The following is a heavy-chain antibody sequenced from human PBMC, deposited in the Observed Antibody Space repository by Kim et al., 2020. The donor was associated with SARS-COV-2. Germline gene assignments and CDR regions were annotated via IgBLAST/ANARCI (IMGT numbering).Heavy chain of an antibody. CDR1: GYTFIDYS. Sequence: ASVKVSCKTSGYTFIDYSMHWVRQAPGQGLEWMGRINTRNGHTTYAQKFQGRVTMTRDTSINTIYMELSSLRSDDTAVYYCARDVDYGGDWGSSWRYDAWGRGTLVSVSS. D-gene: IGHD2-21*02. CDR3: ARDVDYGGDWGSSWRYDA. J-gene: IGHJ2*01. CDR2: INTRNGHT. V-gene: IGHV1-2*06.